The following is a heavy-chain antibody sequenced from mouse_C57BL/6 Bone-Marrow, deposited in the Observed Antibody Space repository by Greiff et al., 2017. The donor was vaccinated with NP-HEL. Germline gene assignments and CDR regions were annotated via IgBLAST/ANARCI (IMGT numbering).Heavy chain of an antibody. CDR1: GYTFTDYT. J-gene: IGHJ2*01. Sequence: QVQLQQSDAELVKPGASVKISCKVSGYTFTDYTIHWMKQRPEQGLEWIGYIYPRDGSTKYTEKFKGQATLTADNSSSTTYMQLNSLTSEDSGVYFCAKAGSRGSFYFDYWGQGTTLTVSS. CDR2: IYPRDGST. D-gene: IGHD1-1*01. V-gene: IGHV1-78*01. CDR3: AKAGSRGSFYFDY.